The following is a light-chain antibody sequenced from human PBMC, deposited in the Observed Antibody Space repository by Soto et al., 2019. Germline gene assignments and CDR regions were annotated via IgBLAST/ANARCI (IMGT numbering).Light chain of an antibody. V-gene: IGKV3-20*01. CDR2: GAS. CDR1: QSISRY. CDR3: QQYGSSPPT. J-gene: IGKJ1*01. Sequence: IVLTQSPGTLSLSPGKRTTLSCRASQSISRYLAWYQQKPGQGPRLLIYGASSRATGTPDRFSGSGSGTDFTLTINRLEPEDFALYYCQQYGSSPPTFGQGTKLEIK.